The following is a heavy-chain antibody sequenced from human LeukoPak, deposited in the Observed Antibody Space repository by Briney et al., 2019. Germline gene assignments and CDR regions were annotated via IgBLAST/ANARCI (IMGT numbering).Heavy chain of an antibody. Sequence: PSETLSLTCTVSGGSISSSSYYWGWIRQPPGKGLEWIGSIYYSGSTYYNPSLKSRVTISVDTSKNQFSLKLSSVTAADTAVYYCARNPYSSGRDYWGQGTLVTVSS. CDR2: IYYSGST. CDR1: GGSISSSSYY. CDR3: ARNPYSSGRDY. J-gene: IGHJ4*02. D-gene: IGHD6-19*01. V-gene: IGHV4-39*01.